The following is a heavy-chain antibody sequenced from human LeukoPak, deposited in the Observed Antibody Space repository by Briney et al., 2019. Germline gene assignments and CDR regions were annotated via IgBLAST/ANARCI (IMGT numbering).Heavy chain of an antibody. CDR3: ARDRAAAGTADY. D-gene: IGHD6-13*01. Sequence: GTSLRLSCAASGFTFSSYGMHWVRQAPGKGLEWVSSISSSSSYIYYADSVKGRFTISRDNAKNSLYLQMNSLRAEDTAVYYCARDRAAAGTADYWGQGTLVTVSS. V-gene: IGHV3-21*01. CDR2: ISSSSSYI. CDR1: GFTFSSYG. J-gene: IGHJ4*02.